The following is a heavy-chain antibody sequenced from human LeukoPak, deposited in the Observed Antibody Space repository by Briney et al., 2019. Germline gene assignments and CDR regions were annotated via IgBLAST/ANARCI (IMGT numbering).Heavy chain of an antibody. CDR3: AKGLNSYAFDY. CDR1: GFTFSSYG. D-gene: IGHD5-18*01. CDR2: ISYDGSNK. Sequence: PGGSLRLSCAASGFTFSSYGMSWVRQAPGKGLEWVAVISYDGSNKYYADSVKGRFTISRDNSKNTLYLQMNSPRAEDTAVYYCAKGLNSYAFDYWGQGTLVTVSS. J-gene: IGHJ4*02. V-gene: IGHV3-30*18.